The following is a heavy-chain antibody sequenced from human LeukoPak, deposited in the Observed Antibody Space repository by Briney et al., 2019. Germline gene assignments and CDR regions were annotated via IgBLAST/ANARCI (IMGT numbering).Heavy chain of an antibody. CDR1: GFTFSSYA. J-gene: IGHJ4*02. V-gene: IGHV3-9*01. D-gene: IGHD3-22*01. Sequence: PGGSLRLSCAASGFTFSSYAMSWVRQAPGKGLEWVSGISWNSGGIGYADSVRGRFTISRDNAKNSLYLQMNSLRAEDTALYYCAKDVGSGYYSPYFDYWGQGTLVTVSS. CDR2: ISWNSGGI. CDR3: AKDVGSGYYSPYFDY.